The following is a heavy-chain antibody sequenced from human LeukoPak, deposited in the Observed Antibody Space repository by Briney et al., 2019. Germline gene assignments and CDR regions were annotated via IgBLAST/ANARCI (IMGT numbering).Heavy chain of an antibody. D-gene: IGHD2-15*01. CDR2: IKQDGSAR. CDR1: GFTFSSYW. Sequence: GSLRLSCAASGFTFSSYWMTWVRQAPGKGLEWVANIKQDGSARHYGDPVKGRFTISRDNAKNSLYLQMNSLRAGDTAVYYCARVDCIDEGFGYWGQGTLVTVSS. V-gene: IGHV3-7*01. J-gene: IGHJ4*02. CDR3: ARVDCIDEGFGY.